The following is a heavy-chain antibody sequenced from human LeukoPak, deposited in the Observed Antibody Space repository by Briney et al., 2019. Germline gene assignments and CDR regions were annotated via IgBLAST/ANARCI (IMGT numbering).Heavy chain of an antibody. J-gene: IGHJ4*02. CDR3: ARDSKSESGSHAFFDY. CDR2: ISAYNGNT. D-gene: IGHD1-26*01. Sequence: SSVKVSCKASVYTFTSYGISWVRQAPGQGLERMGWISAYNGNTNYAQKLQGRVTMTTDTPTSTAYMELRSLRSDDTAVYYCARDSKSESGSHAFFDYWGQGTLVTVSS. CDR1: VYTFTSYG. V-gene: IGHV1-18*01.